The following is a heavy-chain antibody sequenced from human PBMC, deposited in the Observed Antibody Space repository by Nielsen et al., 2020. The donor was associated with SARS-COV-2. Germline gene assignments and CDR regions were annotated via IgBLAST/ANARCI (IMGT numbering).Heavy chain of an antibody. D-gene: IGHD5-18*01. CDR1: GFTFADSW. Sequence: GGSLRLSCAASGFTFADSWMHWVRQAPGKGLEWISRINREGYTRDYADSVKGRFTISRDNAANTLSLQMRSLRAEDTAVYFCIRAGTYNYGLAYWGQGVLV. CDR2: INREGYTR. J-gene: IGHJ4*02. CDR3: IRAGTYNYGLAY. V-gene: IGHV3-74*01.